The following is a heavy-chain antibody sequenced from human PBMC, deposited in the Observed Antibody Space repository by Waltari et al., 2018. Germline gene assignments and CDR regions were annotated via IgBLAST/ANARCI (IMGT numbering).Heavy chain of an antibody. CDR3: ARSPYRSSSSAGGYYYMDV. CDR1: GGTFSSYA. CDR2: IIPIFGTA. D-gene: IGHD6-6*01. Sequence: QVQLVQSGAEVKKPGSSVKVSCKASGGTFSSYAISWVRQAPGQGLEWMGGIIPIFGTANYAQKFQGRVTITADESTSTAYMELSSLRSEDTAVYYCARSPYRSSSSAGGYYYMDVWGKGTTVTISS. V-gene: IGHV1-69*12. J-gene: IGHJ6*03.